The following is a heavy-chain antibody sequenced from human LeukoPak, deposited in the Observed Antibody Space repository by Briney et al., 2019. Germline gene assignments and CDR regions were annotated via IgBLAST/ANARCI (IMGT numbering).Heavy chain of an antibody. CDR1: GGSFSGYY. CDR2: INHSGST. D-gene: IGHD2-2*02. Sequence: SETLSLTCAVYGGSFSGYYWSWVRQPPGKGLEWIGEINHSGSTNYNPSLKSRVTISVDTSKNQFSLKLSSVTAADTAVYYCAREVGYCSSTSCYTSNAFDIWGQGTMVTVSS. CDR3: AREVGYCSSTSCYTSNAFDI. J-gene: IGHJ3*02. V-gene: IGHV4-34*01.